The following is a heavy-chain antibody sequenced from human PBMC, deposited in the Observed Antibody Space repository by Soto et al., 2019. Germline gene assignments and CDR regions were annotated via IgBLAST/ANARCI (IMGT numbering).Heavy chain of an antibody. Sequence: SETLSLTCAVSGGSISSSNWWSWVRQPPGEGLEWIGEIYHSGSTNYNPSLKSRVTISVDKSKNQFSLKLSSVTAADTAVYYCARVGRFLENYPPFDYWGQGXLVPVSS. CDR3: ARVGRFLENYPPFDY. J-gene: IGHJ4*02. D-gene: IGHD3-3*01. CDR2: IYHSGST. V-gene: IGHV4-4*02. CDR1: GGSISSSNW.